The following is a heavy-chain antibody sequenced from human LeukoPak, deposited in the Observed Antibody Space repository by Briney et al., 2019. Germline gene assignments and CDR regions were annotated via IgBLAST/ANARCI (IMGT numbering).Heavy chain of an antibody. CDR3: ARRGLGIAAAAYDY. CDR1: GGTFSSYA. J-gene: IGHJ4*02. Sequence: SVKVSCKASGGTFSSYAISWVRQAPGQGLEWMGRIIPILGIANYAQKFQGRVTITADKSTSTAYMELSSLRSEDTAVYYCARRGLGIAAAAYDYWGQGTLVTVSS. CDR2: IIPILGIA. D-gene: IGHD6-13*01. V-gene: IGHV1-69*04.